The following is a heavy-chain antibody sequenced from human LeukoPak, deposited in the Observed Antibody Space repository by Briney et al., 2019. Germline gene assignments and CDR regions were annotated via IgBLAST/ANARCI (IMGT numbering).Heavy chain of an antibody. V-gene: IGHV4-34*01. J-gene: IGHJ5*02. D-gene: IGHD1-26*01. CDR1: GESLNGHY. CDR3: AKNGQSGFSFDP. CDR2: GSERGGT. Sequence: PSETLSLTCAVYGESLNGHYWGWIRQSPGKGLEWIGEGSERGGTKFNPSLKSRVTISADTSKNQFSLKLSSVTAADTAVYHCAKNGQSGFSFDPWGRGTLVTVSS.